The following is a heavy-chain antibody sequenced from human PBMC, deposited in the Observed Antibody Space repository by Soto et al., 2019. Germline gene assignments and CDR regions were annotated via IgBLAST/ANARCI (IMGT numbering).Heavy chain of an antibody. CDR3: ARDEADPDSGDYFYYYGMDV. CDR2: INPSGGST. CDR1: GYTFTSYY. D-gene: IGHD4-17*01. J-gene: IGHJ6*02. Sequence: QVQLVQSGAEVKKPGASVKVSCKASGYTFTSYYMHWVRQAPGQGLEWMGIINPSGGSTSYAQKFQGRVTMTRDTSTNTVYMELSSLRSEDTAVYYCARDEADPDSGDYFYYYGMDVWGQGTTVTVSS. V-gene: IGHV1-46*01.